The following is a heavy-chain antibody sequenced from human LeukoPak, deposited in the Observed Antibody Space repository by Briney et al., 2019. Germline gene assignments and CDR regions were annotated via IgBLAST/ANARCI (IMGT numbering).Heavy chain of an antibody. CDR3: ASASEEYSSSSLVNNWFDP. Sequence: PSETLSLTCTVSGGSISSSSYYWGWIRQPPGKGLEWIGYIYYSGSTYYNPSLRSRVTISVDTSKNQFSLKLSSVTAADTAVYYCASASEEYSSSSLVNNWFDPWGQGTLVTVSS. J-gene: IGHJ5*02. D-gene: IGHD6-6*01. CDR2: IYYSGST. CDR1: GGSISSSSYY. V-gene: IGHV4-39*07.